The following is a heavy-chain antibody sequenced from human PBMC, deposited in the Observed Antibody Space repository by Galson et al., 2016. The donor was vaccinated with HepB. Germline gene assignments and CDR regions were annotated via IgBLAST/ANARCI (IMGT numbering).Heavy chain of an antibody. CDR3: ARSAGYYDLKWFFDL. CDR1: GGSITSGGYS. J-gene: IGHJ2*01. V-gene: IGHV4-30-2*01. CDR2: IYHSGST. Sequence: TLSLTCAVSGGSITSGGYSWSWIRQPPGKGLEWIGYIYHSGSTDYNPSLKSRVIMSLDRSKNHLSLELASVTAADTAVYYCARSAGYYDLKWFFDLWGRGTLVTVSS. D-gene: IGHD3-22*01.